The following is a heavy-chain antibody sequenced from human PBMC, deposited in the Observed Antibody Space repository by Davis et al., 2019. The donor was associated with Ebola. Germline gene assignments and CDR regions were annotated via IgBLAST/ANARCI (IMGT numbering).Heavy chain of an antibody. V-gene: IGHV3-7*03. Sequence: GGSLRLSCAASGFTFSDYYMSWVRQAPGKGLEWVANIKQDGSEKYYVDSVKGRFTISRDNAKNSLYLQMNSLRAEDTAVYYCAREGTIRGVNFDYWGQGTLVTVSS. CDR1: GFTFSDYY. J-gene: IGHJ4*02. D-gene: IGHD3-10*01. CDR3: AREGTIRGVNFDY. CDR2: IKQDGSEK.